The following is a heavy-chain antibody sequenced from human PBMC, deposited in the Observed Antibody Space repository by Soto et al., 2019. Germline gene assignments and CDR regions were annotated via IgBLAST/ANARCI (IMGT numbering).Heavy chain of an antibody. Sequence: QVQLVQSGAEVKKPGASVKVSCKGSGYTFTSYYMHWVRQAPGQGLEGMGIINPSGGSTSNAQKFEDSVTMTKKSSTNEVYRELSSLRSKDTAVYYFARVHYYGSGSYYCDYCGHGTLVTVS. J-gene: IGHJ4*01. V-gene: IGHV1-46*03. CDR2: INPSGGST. D-gene: IGHD3-10*01. CDR3: ARVHYYGSGSYYCDY. CDR1: GYTFTSYY.